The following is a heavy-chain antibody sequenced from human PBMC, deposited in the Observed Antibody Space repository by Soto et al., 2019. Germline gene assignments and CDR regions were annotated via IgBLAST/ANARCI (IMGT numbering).Heavy chain of an antibody. Sequence: ASVKVSCKASGYTFTIYGTTCVRQTPGQGLEWMGWISAYNGNTNYAQKLQGRVTMTTDTSTSAAYMELRSLRSDDTAVYYCASSSIYYDSSGYSVFDYWGQGTLVTVSS. CDR1: GYTFTIYG. CDR3: ASSSIYYDSSGYSVFDY. D-gene: IGHD3-22*01. J-gene: IGHJ4*02. V-gene: IGHV1-18*01. CDR2: ISAYNGNT.